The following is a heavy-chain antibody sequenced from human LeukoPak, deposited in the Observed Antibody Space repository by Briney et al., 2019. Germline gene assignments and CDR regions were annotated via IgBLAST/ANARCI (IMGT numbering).Heavy chain of an antibody. CDR2: IYFSGST. V-gene: IGHV4-61*01. Sequence: SETLSLTCTVSGGSFSSSSYFWSWIRQPPGKGLEWVGYIYFSGSTNYNPSLKSRVTISVDMSKNQFSLKLSSVTAADTAVYYCAREPYWGQGTLVTVSS. J-gene: IGHJ4*02. CDR3: AREPY. CDR1: GGSFSSSSYF.